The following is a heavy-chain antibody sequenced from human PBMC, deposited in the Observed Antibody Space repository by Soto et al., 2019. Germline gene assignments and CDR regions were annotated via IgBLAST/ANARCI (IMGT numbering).Heavy chain of an antibody. V-gene: IGHV3-33*01. CDR2: IWYDGSNK. J-gene: IGHJ4*02. Sequence: QVQLVESGGGVVQPGRSLRLSCAASGFTFSSYGMHWVRQAPGKGLEWVAVIWYDGSNKYYADSVKGRFTISRDNSKNTLYLQMSSLRAEDTAVYYCARDPEGFGELWPDYWGQGTLVTVSS. CDR1: GFTFSSYG. D-gene: IGHD3-10*01. CDR3: ARDPEGFGELWPDY.